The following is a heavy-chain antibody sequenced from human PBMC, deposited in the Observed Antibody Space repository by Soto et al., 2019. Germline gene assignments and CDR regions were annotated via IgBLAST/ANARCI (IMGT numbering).Heavy chain of an antibody. CDR1: SGSISSGDYY. J-gene: IGHJ5*02. V-gene: IGHV4-31*03. CDR2: IYFSGTT. D-gene: IGHD3-22*01. CDR3: ARRDRSGFSYWLDT. Sequence: SETLSLTCTVPSGSISSGDYYWSWIRQHPGKGLEWIGTIYFSGTTYYNPSLKSRVTISVDTSKSQFSLKLSSVTAADTAVYYCARRDRSGFSYWLDTWGQGTLVTVSS.